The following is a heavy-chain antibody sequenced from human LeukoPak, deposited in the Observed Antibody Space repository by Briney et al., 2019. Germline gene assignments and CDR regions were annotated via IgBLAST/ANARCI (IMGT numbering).Heavy chain of an antibody. D-gene: IGHD4-17*01. CDR2: ISGSGDST. J-gene: IGHJ4*02. V-gene: IGHV3-23*01. CDR1: GFTFSGYA. Sequence: TGGSLRLSCAASGFTFSGYAMSWVRQAPGEGLEWVSGISGSGDSTYYADSVKGRFTISRDNSKNTLYLQMNSLRAEDTAVYYCARMTSVTGANSHWGQGTLVTVSS. CDR3: ARMTSVTGANSH.